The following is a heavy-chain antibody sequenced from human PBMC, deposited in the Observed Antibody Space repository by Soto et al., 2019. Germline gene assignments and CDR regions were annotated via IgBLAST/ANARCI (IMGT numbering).Heavy chain of an antibody. CDR1: GGSFSGYY. D-gene: IGHD3-9*01. J-gene: IGHJ6*03. Sequence: SETLSLTCAVYGGSFSGYYWSWIRQPPGKGLEWIGEINHSGSTNYNPSPKSRVTISVDTSKNQFSLKLSSVTAADTAVYYCARAGGRELDDILTGYYYYYMDLWGKGTKVTVSS. V-gene: IGHV4-34*01. CDR3: ARAGGRELDDILTGYYYYYMDL. CDR2: INHSGST.